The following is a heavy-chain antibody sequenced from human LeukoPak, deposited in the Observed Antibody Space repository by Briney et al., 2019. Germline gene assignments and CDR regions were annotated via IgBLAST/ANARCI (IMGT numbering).Heavy chain of an antibody. CDR2: INPSGGST. D-gene: IGHD3-10*01. CDR3: ARVDAEGSGVKYFDY. Sequence: ASVTVSCKASGYTFNNYYMHWVRQAPGQGLEWMGIINPSGGSTSYAQKFQGRVTMTRDTSTSTVYMELSSLRSEDTAVYFCARVDAEGSGVKYFDYWGQGTLVTVSS. J-gene: IGHJ4*02. V-gene: IGHV1-46*02. CDR1: GYTFNNYY.